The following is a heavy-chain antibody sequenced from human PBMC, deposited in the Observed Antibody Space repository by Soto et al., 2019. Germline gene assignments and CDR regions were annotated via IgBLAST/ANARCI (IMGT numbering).Heavy chain of an antibody. CDR2: IKEDGSEK. D-gene: IGHD5-18*01. Sequence: PGGSLRLSCAASGFTFSTHWMTWVRQAPGKGLEWVANIKEDGSEKYYVDSVKGRFTIFRDNAKNSLYLQMNSLRAEDTAVYYCARDENRLWPNWGQGTLVTVSS. V-gene: IGHV3-7*01. CDR3: ARDENRLWPN. CDR1: GFTFSTHW. J-gene: IGHJ4*02.